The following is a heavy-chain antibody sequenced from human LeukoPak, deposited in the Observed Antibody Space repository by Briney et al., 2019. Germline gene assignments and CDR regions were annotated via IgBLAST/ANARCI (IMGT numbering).Heavy chain of an antibody. CDR3: ARGQLWIKYYFDY. V-gene: IGHV1-2*02. J-gene: IGHJ4*02. Sequence: ASVKVSCKASGYTFTGYYMHWVRQAPGQGLEWMGWINPNSGGTNYAQKFQGRVTMTRDTSISTAYMELSRLRSDDTAVYYCARGQLWIKYYFDYWGQGTLVTVSS. CDR2: INPNSGGT. CDR1: GYTFTGYY. D-gene: IGHD5-18*01.